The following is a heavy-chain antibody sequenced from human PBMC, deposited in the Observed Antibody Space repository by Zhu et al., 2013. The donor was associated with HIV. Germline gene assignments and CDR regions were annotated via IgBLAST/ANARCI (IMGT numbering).Heavy chain of an antibody. CDR2: IGTAGET. CDR1: GFAFSNYW. Sequence: EVQLVQSGGDLVQPGGPLRLSCAASGFAFSNYWMHWVRQVPGKGLEWVSAIGTAGETYYPGSVRGRFTISRENAKNSLYLQMNSLRAGDTAVYYCARGREYSSSSGWFDPWGQGTPVTVSS. CDR3: ARGREYSSSSGWFDP. D-gene: IGHD6-6*01. J-gene: IGHJ5*02. V-gene: IGHV3-13*01.